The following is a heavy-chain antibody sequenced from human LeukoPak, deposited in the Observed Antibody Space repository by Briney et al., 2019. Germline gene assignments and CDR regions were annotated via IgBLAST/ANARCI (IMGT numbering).Heavy chain of an antibody. V-gene: IGHV3-9*01. CDR3: ARSITMVRGVSPYYFDY. CDR1: GFTFDDYA. CDR2: ISWNSGSI. D-gene: IGHD3-10*01. Sequence: GGSLRLSCAASGFTFDDYAMHWVRQAPGKGLEWVSGISWNSGSIGYADSVKGRFTISRDNAKNSLYLQMNSLRAEDTALYYCARSITMVRGVSPYYFDYWGQGTLVTVSS. J-gene: IGHJ4*02.